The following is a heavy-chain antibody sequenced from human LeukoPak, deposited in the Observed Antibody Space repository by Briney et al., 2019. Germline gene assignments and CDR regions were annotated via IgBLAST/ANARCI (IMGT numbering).Heavy chain of an antibody. J-gene: IGHJ5*02. D-gene: IGHD2-2*01. CDR3: TTKRDIVVVPAAMGQGWFDP. CDR1: GFTFGDYA. V-gene: IGHV3-49*03. Sequence: GSLRLSCTASGFTFGDYAMSWFRQTQGRGLESVGFIRSKAYGGTTEYAASVKGRFTISRDDSKSIAYLQMNSLKTEDTAVYYCTTKRDIVVVPAAMGQGWFDPWGQGTLVTVSS. CDR2: IRSKAYGGTT.